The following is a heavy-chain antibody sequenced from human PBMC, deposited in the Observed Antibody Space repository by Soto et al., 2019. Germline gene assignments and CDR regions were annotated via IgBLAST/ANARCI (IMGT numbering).Heavy chain of an antibody. Sequence: QVQLVESGGGVVQPGRSLRLSCAASGFTFSSYAMHWVRQAPGKGLEWVAVISYDGSNKYYADSVKGRFTISRDNSKNTLYLQMNSLRAEDTAVYYCARVIAVAGKGEKIYYYYGMDVWGQGTTVTVSS. D-gene: IGHD6-19*01. J-gene: IGHJ6*02. CDR3: ARVIAVAGKGEKIYYYYGMDV. CDR2: ISYDGSNK. CDR1: GFTFSSYA. V-gene: IGHV3-30-3*01.